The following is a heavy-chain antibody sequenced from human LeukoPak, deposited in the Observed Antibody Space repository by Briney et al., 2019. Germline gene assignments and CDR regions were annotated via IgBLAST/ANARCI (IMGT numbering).Heavy chain of an antibody. J-gene: IGHJ4*02. Sequence: PGGSLRLSCAASGFTFSSYGMHWVRQAPGKGLEWVAFIRYDGSNKYYADSVKGRFTISRDNSKNTLYLQMNSLRAEDTAVYYCAKDGPLLLQYFDYWGQGTLVTVSS. V-gene: IGHV3-30*02. D-gene: IGHD2-15*01. CDR2: IRYDGSNK. CDR1: GFTFSSYG. CDR3: AKDGPLLLQYFDY.